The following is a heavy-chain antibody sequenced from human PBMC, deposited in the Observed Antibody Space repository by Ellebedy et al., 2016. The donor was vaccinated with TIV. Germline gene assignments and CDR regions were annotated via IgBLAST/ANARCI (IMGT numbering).Heavy chain of an antibody. CDR1: GGTFSTYA. D-gene: IGHD3-10*01. CDR2: FLPMFGTA. V-gene: IGHV1-69*13. CDR3: ARVRWATVARGVPFHYGMDV. Sequence: ASVKVSCKAFGGTFSTYALNWVRQAPGQGLEWIGAFLPMFGTATSAQKFQGRVTITADESMTIAYMDLSSLRSEDTAVYYCARVRWATVARGVPFHYGMDVWGQGTTVTVTS. J-gene: IGHJ6*02.